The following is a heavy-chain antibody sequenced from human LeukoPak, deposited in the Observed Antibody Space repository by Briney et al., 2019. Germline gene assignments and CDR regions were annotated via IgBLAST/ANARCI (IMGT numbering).Heavy chain of an antibody. CDR3: EREFRGYLDY. J-gene: IGHJ4*02. D-gene: IGHD5-18*01. Sequence: SETLSLTCTVSGGSISSYYWSWIRQPPGKGLEWIGCIYYSGSTNYNPSLKSRVTISVDTSRNQFSLKLSSVTAADTAVYYCEREFRGYLDYWGQGALVTVSS. CDR2: IYYSGST. V-gene: IGHV4-59*01. CDR1: GGSISSYY.